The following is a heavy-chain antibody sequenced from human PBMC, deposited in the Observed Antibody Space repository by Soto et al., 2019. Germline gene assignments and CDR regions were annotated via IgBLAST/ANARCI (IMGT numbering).Heavy chain of an antibody. D-gene: IGHD2-21*02. V-gene: IGHV3-7*03. CDR3: ARDQLILPAHDFFYGSDV. Sequence: LRLSCEVPGFTLSMYSMTWVRQAPGKVLEWVAKIPQEGSDGHYVDSVKGRFTISRDNAKNSVYLQMNSLRAEDTAVYYCARDQLILPAHDFFYGSDVWGQGAKVTVSS. J-gene: IGHJ6*02. CDR1: GFTLSMYS. CDR2: IPQEGSDG.